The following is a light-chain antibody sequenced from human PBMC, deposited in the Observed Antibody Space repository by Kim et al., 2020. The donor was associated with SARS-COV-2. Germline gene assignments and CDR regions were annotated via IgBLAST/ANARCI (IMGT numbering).Light chain of an antibody. V-gene: IGLV2-8*01. Sequence: GQSVTIPCTGTSSDVGGYNFVSWYQQHPGKAPKLIIYEVNKRPSGVPDRFSGSKSDNTASLTVSGLQAEDEADYYCSSYVYNKNVVFGGGTQLTV. CDR2: EVN. J-gene: IGLJ2*01. CDR3: SSYVYNKNVV. CDR1: SSDVGGYNF.